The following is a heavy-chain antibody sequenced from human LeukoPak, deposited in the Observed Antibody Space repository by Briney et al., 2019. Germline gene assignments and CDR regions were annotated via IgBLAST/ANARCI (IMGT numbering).Heavy chain of an antibody. CDR2: IYSTTTYI. CDR3: AREFGKGDAFDI. Sequence: KPGGSLRLSCAASGFTFSSFSMDWVRQAPGKGLEWVSSIYSTTTYIYYADSVKGRFTISRDNSKNTLYLQMNSLRAEDTAVYYCAREFGKGDAFDIWGQGTMVTVSS. V-gene: IGHV3-21*01. D-gene: IGHD3-10*01. CDR1: GFTFSSFS. J-gene: IGHJ3*02.